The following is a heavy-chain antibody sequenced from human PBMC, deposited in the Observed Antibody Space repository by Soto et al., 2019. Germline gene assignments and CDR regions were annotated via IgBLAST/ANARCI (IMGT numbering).Heavy chain of an antibody. CDR2: IKEDGSER. V-gene: IGHV3-7*04. CDR3: ARATGADKEDY. CDR1: GFTFSSYW. J-gene: IGHJ4*02. D-gene: IGHD3-10*01. Sequence: EVQLVESGGGLVQPGGSLRLSCAASGFTFSSYWMSWVRQAPGKGLEWVANIKEDGSERYYVDSVKGRFTISRDNAKNSLYLQMTSLRAEDTAVYYCARATGADKEDYWGQGTLGTVSS.